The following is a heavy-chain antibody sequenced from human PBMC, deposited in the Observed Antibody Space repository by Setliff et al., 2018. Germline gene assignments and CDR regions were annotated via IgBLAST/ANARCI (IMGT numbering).Heavy chain of an antibody. CDR1: GFTFGDYA. CDR3: VRDDVRGYYMDV. J-gene: IGHJ6*03. Sequence: GSLRLSCTASGFTFGDYAMSWARQAPGKGLEWVSHIRDTGTTVHYADSVKGRFTISRDNAKNSLYLQMNSLRAEDTAVYYCVRDDVRGYYMDVWGKGTTVTVSS. CDR2: IRDTGTTV. D-gene: IGHD3-10*02. V-gene: IGHV3-48*01.